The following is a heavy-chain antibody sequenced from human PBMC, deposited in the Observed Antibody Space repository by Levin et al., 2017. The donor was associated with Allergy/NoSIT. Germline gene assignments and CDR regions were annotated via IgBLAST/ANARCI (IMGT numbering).Heavy chain of an antibody. CDR2: ISGSVGST. V-gene: IGHV3-23*01. CDR1: GFTFSSYA. D-gene: IGHD6-19*01. Sequence: GGSLRLSCGGSGFTFSSYAMSWVRQAPGKGLEWVSGISGSVGSTYYADSVKGRFTISRDNSKNTLYLQMNSLRVGDTAVYYCVNQGIAYTSAWYRDYWGQGTLVTVSS. J-gene: IGHJ4*02. CDR3: VNQGIAYTSAWYRDY.